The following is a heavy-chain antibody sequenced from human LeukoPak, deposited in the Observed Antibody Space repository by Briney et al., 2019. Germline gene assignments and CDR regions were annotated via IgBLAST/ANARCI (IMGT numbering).Heavy chain of an antibody. D-gene: IGHD5-12*01. CDR3: ARGYGGYGY. J-gene: IGHJ4*02. CDR1: GASITSSY. Sequence: SETLSLTCTVSGASITSSYWAWIRQPPGKGLEWIGEIYHSGSTNYNPSLKSRVTISVDKSKNQFSLKLSSVTAADTAVYYCARGYGGYGYWGQGTLVTVSS. V-gene: IGHV4-59*12. CDR2: IYHSGST.